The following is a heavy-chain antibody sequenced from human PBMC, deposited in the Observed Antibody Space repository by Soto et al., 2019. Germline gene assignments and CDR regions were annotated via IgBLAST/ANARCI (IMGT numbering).Heavy chain of an antibody. CDR1: GGSISSGGYY. CDR2: IYYSGST. CDR3: ARDSGSYWLDY. Sequence: SETLSLTCTVSGGSISSGGYYWSWIRQHPGKGLEWIGYIYYSGSTYYNPSLKSRVTISVDTSKNQFSLKLNSVTAADTAVYYCARDSGSYWLDYWGQGTLVTVSS. D-gene: IGHD1-26*01. V-gene: IGHV4-31*03. J-gene: IGHJ4*02.